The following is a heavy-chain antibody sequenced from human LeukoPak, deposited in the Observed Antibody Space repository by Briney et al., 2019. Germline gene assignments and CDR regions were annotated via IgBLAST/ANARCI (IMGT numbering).Heavy chain of an antibody. CDR2: IWYDGSNK. D-gene: IGHD5-24*01. Sequence: GGSLRLSCAASGFTFSSYGMHWVRQAPGKGLEWVAVIWYDGSNKYYVDSVKGRFTISRDNSKNTLYLQMNSLRAEDTAVYYCARDQASVATIYFDYWGQGTLVTVSS. V-gene: IGHV3-33*01. J-gene: IGHJ4*02. CDR1: GFTFSSYG. CDR3: ARDQASVATIYFDY.